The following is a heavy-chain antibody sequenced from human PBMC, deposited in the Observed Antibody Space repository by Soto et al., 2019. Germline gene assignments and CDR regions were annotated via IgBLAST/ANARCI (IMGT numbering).Heavy chain of an antibody. J-gene: IGHJ3*02. CDR3: AALYYYDSSGYSDAFDI. CDR2: IVVGSGNT. V-gene: IGHV1-58*01. Sequence: SVKVSCKASGFTFTSSAVPWVRQARGQRLEWIGWIVVGSGNTNYAQKFQERVTITRDMSTSTAYMELSSLRSEDTAVYYCAALYYYDSSGYSDAFDIWGQGTMVTVSS. CDR1: GFTFTSSA. D-gene: IGHD3-22*01.